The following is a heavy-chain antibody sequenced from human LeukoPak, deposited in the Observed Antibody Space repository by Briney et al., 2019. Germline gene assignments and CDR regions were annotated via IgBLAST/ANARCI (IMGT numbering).Heavy chain of an antibody. J-gene: IGHJ4*02. CDR1: GFTFDEYA. V-gene: IGHV3-9*01. CDR2: ISWNSGLI. Sequence: GGSLRLSCAASGFTFDEYAMHWVRQAPGKGLEWVSGISWNSGLIDYADSVKGRFTISRDNAKNSLYLQMNSLKAEDTAFYYRAKVGIFGLVTYYFDYWGQGTLVTVSS. CDR3: AKVGIFGLVTYYFDY. D-gene: IGHD3/OR15-3a*01.